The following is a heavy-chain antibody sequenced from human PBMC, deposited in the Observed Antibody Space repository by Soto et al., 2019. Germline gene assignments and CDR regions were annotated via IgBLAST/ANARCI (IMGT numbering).Heavy chain of an antibody. CDR2: IIPMFGTA. CDR1: GGTFSTYA. D-gene: IGHD5-18*01. V-gene: IGHV1-69*12. CDR3: ASGIQLWLRRINNGYSG. Sequence: QVQLVQSGAEVKKPESSVKVSCQAPGGTFSTYAISWVRQAPGQGLEWMGGIIPMFGTANYAQRFQDRVTITAAETTNTVYMELSSLRSEDTAVYFCASGIQLWLRRINNGYSGWGQGTVVTVSS. J-gene: IGHJ4*02.